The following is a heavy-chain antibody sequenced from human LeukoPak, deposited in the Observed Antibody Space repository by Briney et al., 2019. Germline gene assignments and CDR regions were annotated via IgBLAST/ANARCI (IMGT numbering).Heavy chain of an antibody. CDR1: GFTFSSYW. CDR2: IKQDGSEK. CDR3: ARDRPYSGWYNTGYGLDY. V-gene: IGHV3-7*01. J-gene: IGHJ4*02. Sequence: TGGSLRLSCAASGFTFSSYWMSWVRQAPGKGLEWVANIKQDGSEKYYVDSVKGRFTISRDNAKNSLYLQMNSLRAADTAVYYCARDRPYSGWYNTGYGLDYWGQGTLVTVSS. D-gene: IGHD6-19*01.